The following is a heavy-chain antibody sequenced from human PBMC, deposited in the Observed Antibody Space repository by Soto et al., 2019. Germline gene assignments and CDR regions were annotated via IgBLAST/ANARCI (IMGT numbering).Heavy chain of an antibody. D-gene: IGHD5-18*01. CDR1: GFTVSSNY. J-gene: IGHJ6*02. V-gene: IGHV3-53*01. Sequence: GGSLRLSCAASGFTVSSNYMSWVRQAPGKGLEWVSVIYSGGSTYYADSVKGRFTISRDNSKNTLYLQMNSLRAEDTAVYYCARDHRAGYGNYYYYYGMDVWGQGTTVTVSS. CDR2: IYSGGST. CDR3: ARDHRAGYGNYYYYYGMDV.